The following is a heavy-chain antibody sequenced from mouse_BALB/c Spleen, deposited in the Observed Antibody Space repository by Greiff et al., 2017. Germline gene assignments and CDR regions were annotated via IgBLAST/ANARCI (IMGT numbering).Heavy chain of an antibody. CDR3: ARGRNGNYGLAY. CDR1: GFTFSSYA. D-gene: IGHD2-1*01. Sequence: EVMLVESGGGLVKPGGSLKLSCAASGFTFSSYAMSWVRQSPEKRLEWVAEISSGGSYTYYPDTVTGRFTISRDNAKNTLYLEMSSLRSEDTAMYYCARGRNGNYGLAYWGQGTLVTVSA. CDR2: ISSGGSYT. V-gene: IGHV5-9-4*01. J-gene: IGHJ3*01.